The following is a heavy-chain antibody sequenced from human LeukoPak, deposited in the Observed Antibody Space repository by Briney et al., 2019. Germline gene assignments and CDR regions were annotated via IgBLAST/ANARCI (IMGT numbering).Heavy chain of an antibody. Sequence: GGSLRLSCAASGFTFDSYTMNWVRQSPGKGLEWVSSISSSNSYIYYMDSVRGRFTISRDNAANSLYLRMDSPRVDDTAIYYCARASTPRNYFDHWGRGILVTVSS. D-gene: IGHD4-23*01. CDR1: GFTFDSYT. CDR2: ISSSNSYI. CDR3: ARASTPRNYFDH. V-gene: IGHV3-21*01. J-gene: IGHJ4*02.